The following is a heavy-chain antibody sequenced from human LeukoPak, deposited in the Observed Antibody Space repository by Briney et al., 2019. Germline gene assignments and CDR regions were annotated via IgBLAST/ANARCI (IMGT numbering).Heavy chain of an antibody. J-gene: IGHJ4*02. D-gene: IGHD1-26*01. V-gene: IGHV1-8*03. CDR1: GYTFTSYD. Sequence: ASVKVSCKASGYTFTSYDINWVRQATGQGLEWMGWMNPNSGNTGYAQKFQGRVTITRNTSISTAYMELSSLRAEDTAVYYCAKASSGSYESGFDYWGQGTLVTVSS. CDR3: AKASSGSYESGFDY. CDR2: MNPNSGNT.